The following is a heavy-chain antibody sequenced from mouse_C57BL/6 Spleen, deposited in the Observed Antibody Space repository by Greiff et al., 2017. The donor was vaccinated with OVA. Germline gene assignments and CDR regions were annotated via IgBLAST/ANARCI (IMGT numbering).Heavy chain of an antibody. CDR2: IRLKSDNYAT. CDR1: GFTFSNYW. V-gene: IGHV6-3*01. CDR3: TGIVIVDY. D-gene: IGHD2-5*01. Sequence: EVKLVESGGGLVQPGGSMKLSCVASGFTFSNYWMNWVRQSPEKGLEWVAQIRLKSDNYATHYAESVKGRFTISRGDSKSSVYLQMNNLRAEDTGIYYCTGIVIVDYWGQGTTLTVSS. J-gene: IGHJ2*01.